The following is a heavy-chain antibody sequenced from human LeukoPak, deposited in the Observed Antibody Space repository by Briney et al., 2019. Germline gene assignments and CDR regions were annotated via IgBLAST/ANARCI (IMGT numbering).Heavy chain of an antibody. D-gene: IGHD2-2*01. CDR1: GYTFTSYY. J-gene: IGHJ5*02. V-gene: IGHV1-46*01. Sequence: GASVKVSCKASGYTFTSYYMHWVRQAPGQGLEWMGIINPSGGSTSYAQKFQGRVTMTRDTSTSTVYMELSSLRSEDTAVYYRAILPPGYCSSTSCSDPWGQGTLVTVSS. CDR3: AILPPGYCSSTSCSDP. CDR2: INPSGGST.